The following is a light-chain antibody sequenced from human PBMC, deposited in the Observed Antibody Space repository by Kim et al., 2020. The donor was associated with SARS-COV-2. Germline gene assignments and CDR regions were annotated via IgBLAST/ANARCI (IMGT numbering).Light chain of an antibody. CDR3: QQRSNWPLT. CDR1: QSVSSY. V-gene: IGKV3-11*01. CDR2: DAS. J-gene: IGKJ4*01. Sequence: PGEGATLSCRASQSVSSYLAWYQQKPGQAPRLLIYDASNRATGIPARFSGSGSGADFTLTISCLEPEDFAVYYCQQRSNWPLTFGGGTKVDI.